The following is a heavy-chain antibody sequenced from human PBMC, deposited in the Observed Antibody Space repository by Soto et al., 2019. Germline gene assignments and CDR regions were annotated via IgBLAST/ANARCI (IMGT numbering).Heavy chain of an antibody. CDR3: ARDLSSGSGWSFFDY. D-gene: IGHD6-19*01. J-gene: IGHJ4*02. CDR2: INPNSGGT. CDR1: GYTXTGYY. V-gene: IGHV1-2*02. Sequence: SXKVSFKASGYTXTGYYMHLVRQAPGQGLEWMGWINPNSGGTNYAQKFQGRVTMTRDTSISTAYMELSRLRSEDTAVYYCARDLSSGSGWSFFDYWGQGTLVTVSS.